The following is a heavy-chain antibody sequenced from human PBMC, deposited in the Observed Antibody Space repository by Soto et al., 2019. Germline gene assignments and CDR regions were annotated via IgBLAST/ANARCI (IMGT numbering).Heavy chain of an antibody. CDR3: GRDLGGAYGAFDH. CDR1: GASISTSY. Sequence: SETLSLTCTVSGASISTSYWSWIRLPPGKGLEWIGYIYSSGTTKYNPSLKSRVAISIDTSKNQFSLKLSSVTAVDTAIYYCGRDLGGAYGAFDHWGQGTLVTVSS. CDR2: IYSSGTT. J-gene: IGHJ4*02. D-gene: IGHD4-17*01. V-gene: IGHV4-59*01.